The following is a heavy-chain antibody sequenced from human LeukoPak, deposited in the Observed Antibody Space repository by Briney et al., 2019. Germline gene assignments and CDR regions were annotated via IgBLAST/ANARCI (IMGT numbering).Heavy chain of an antibody. J-gene: IGHJ4*02. Sequence: PGGSLRLSCAASGFTFSSYWMSWVRQAPGKGLEWVANIKQDGSEKYYVDSVKGRFTISRDNAKNSLYLQMNSLRAEDTAVYYCARDFYYDSSGYPPDYWGQGTLVTVSS. CDR2: IKQDGSEK. CDR1: GFTFSSYW. V-gene: IGHV3-7*01. D-gene: IGHD3-22*01. CDR3: ARDFYYDSSGYPPDY.